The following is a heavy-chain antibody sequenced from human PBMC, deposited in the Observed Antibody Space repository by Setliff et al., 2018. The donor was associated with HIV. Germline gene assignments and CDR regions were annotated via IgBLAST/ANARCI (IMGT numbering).Heavy chain of an antibody. V-gene: IGHV5-51*01. J-gene: IGHJ4*02. CDR1: GYSFTSYW. D-gene: IGHD6-19*01. CDR2: IYPGDSDT. CDR3: ARLAGSSGWDLPGEFDY. Sequence: PGESLKISCKGSGYSFTSYWIGWVRQMPGKGLEWMGIIYPGDSDTRYSPSFQGQVTISADKSISTAYLQWSSLKASDTAMYYCARLAGSSGWDLPGEFDYWGQGTLVTVSS.